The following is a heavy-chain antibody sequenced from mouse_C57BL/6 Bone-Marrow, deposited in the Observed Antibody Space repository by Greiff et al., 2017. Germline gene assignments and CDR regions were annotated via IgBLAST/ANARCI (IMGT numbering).Heavy chain of an antibody. J-gene: IGHJ2*01. V-gene: IGHV1-39*01. CDR1: GYSFTDYN. CDR2: INPNYGTT. Sequence: VQLQQSGPELVKPGASVKISCKASGYSFTDYNMNWVKQSNGKSLEWIGVINPNYGTTSYNQKFKGKATLTVDQSSSTAYMQLNSLTSEDSAVYYCAKGIYYGILYYFDYWGQGTTLTGSS. CDR3: AKGIYYGILYYFDY. D-gene: IGHD2-1*01.